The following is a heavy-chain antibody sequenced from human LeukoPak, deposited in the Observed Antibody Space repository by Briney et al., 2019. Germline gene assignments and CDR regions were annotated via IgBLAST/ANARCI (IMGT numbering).Heavy chain of an antibody. CDR1: GGSISSGGFH. V-gene: IGHV4-31*03. CDR2: IYYTGST. CDR3: ARVSHGSGSCIDY. Sequence: SETLSLTRTVSGGSISSGGFHWSWIRQHPGTGLEWIGYIYYTGSTNYNPSLKSRLTISVDTSKNQFSLRLSSVTAADTAVYYCARVSHGSGSCIDYWGQGTLVTVSS. D-gene: IGHD3-10*01. J-gene: IGHJ4*02.